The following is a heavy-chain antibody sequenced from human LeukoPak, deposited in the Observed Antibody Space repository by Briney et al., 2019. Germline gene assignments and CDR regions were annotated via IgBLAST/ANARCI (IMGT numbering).Heavy chain of an antibody. D-gene: IGHD6-19*01. CDR1: GYSISSGYY. CDR2: IYHSGGT. J-gene: IGHJ4*02. V-gene: IGHV4-38-2*02. CDR3: ARDISSGWSERYYFDY. Sequence: SETLSLTCTVSGYSISSGYYWGWIRQPPGKGLEWIGSIYHSGGTYYNPSLKSRVTISVDTSKNQFSLKLSSVTAADTAVYYCARDISSGWSERYYFDYWGQGTLVTVSS.